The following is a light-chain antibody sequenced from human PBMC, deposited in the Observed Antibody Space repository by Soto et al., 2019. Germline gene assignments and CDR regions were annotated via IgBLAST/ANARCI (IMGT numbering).Light chain of an antibody. Sequence: QSALTQPASVSGSPGQSITISCTGTSSDVDIYNYVSWYQQHPGKAPKLIIYDVTNRPSGLSNRFSGSRSGDSASLTISGLQAEDEADYFCSSYSSSTPVVFGGGTKLTVL. CDR1: SSDVDIYNY. CDR3: SSYSSSTPVV. CDR2: DVT. V-gene: IGLV2-14*01. J-gene: IGLJ2*01.